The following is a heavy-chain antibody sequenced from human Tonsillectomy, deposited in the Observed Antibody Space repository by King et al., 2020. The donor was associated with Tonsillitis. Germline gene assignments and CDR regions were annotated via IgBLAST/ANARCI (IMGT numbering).Heavy chain of an antibody. CDR1: GFTFSNYG. CDR3: ANGCLRDYYGMDV. V-gene: IGHV3-30*18. Sequence: VQLVESGGGVVQPGRSLRLSCAASGFTFSNYGMHWVRQAPGKGLEWVAVISYDGSNKHYADSVKGRFTISRDNSKNTLYLQMNSLRAEDTAVYYCANGCLRDYYGMDVWGQGTTVTVSS. D-gene: IGHD2-8*01. CDR2: ISYDGSNK. J-gene: IGHJ6*02.